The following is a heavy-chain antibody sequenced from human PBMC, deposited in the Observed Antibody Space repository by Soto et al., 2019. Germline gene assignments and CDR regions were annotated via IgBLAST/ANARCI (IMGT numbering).Heavy chain of an antibody. D-gene: IGHD4-17*01. Sequence: GASVKVSCKASGYTFGTYGFSWVRQAPGEGLEWLGWISTYNGKTNYAQKFQGRVTLTTDASTSTAYMELRSLRFDDTAIYYCARVYVATVTTGGDYWGQGTLVTVSS. J-gene: IGHJ4*02. CDR1: GYTFGTYG. CDR3: ARVYVATVTTGGDY. CDR2: ISTYNGKT. V-gene: IGHV1-18*01.